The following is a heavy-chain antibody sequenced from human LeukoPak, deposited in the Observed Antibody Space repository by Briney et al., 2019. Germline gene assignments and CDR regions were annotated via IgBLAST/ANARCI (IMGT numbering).Heavy chain of an antibody. CDR1: GYSFFRYW. V-gene: IGHV5-51*01. CDR2: IYPGDSDT. CDR3: ARGVKAAAGTVVLDY. D-gene: IGHD6-13*01. Sequence: GESLKISCQASGYSFFRYWIGWVRQMPGKGLEWMGIIYPGDSDTRYSPSFQGQVTISADKSISTAYLQWSSLKASDTAMYYCARGVKAAAGTVVLDYWGQGTLVTVSS. J-gene: IGHJ4*02.